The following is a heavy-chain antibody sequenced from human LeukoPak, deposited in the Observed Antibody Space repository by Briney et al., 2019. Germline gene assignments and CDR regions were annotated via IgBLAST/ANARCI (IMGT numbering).Heavy chain of an antibody. D-gene: IGHD3-22*01. J-gene: IGHJ4*02. CDR1: GYTFTSYG. CDR3: AGGPAYYYDSSGYFH. V-gene: IGHV1-18*01. CDR2: ISAYKGNT. Sequence: GASVKVSCKASGYTFTSYGISWVRQAPGQGLEWMGLISAYKGNTNYAQKLQGRVTLTTDTSTNTAYMELRSLRSDDTAVYYCAGGPAYYYDSSGYFHWGQRTLVTVSS.